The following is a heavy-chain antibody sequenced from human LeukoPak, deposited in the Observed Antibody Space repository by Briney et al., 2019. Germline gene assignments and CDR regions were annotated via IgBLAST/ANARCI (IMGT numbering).Heavy chain of an antibody. CDR2: IRYDGSIK. Sequence: GGSLRLSCAASGFTFSSYGMHWVRQAPGKGLEWVAFIRYDGSIKYYADSVKGRFTISRDNSKNTLYLEMNSLRTEDTAVYYCSKLKATRTDPFDYWGQGTLVSVSS. J-gene: IGHJ4*02. V-gene: IGHV3-30*02. CDR1: GFTFSSYG. CDR3: SKLKATRTDPFDY. D-gene: IGHD1-1*01.